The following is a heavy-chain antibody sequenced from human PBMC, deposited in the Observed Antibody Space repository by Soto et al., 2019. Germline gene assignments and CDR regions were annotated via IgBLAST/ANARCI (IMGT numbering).Heavy chain of an antibody. J-gene: IGHJ6*02. V-gene: IGHV3-23*01. CDR3: ANVVWPPYYYYGMDV. CDR2: ISGSGGNT. D-gene: IGHD2-21*01. CDR1: GFTFSSYA. Sequence: PGGSLRLSCAASGFTFSSYAMSWVRQAPGKGLEWVSTISGSGGNTYYADSVKGRFTISRDNSKNTLYLQVNSLRVEDTAVYYCANVVWPPYYYYGMDVWGQGTTVTVSS.